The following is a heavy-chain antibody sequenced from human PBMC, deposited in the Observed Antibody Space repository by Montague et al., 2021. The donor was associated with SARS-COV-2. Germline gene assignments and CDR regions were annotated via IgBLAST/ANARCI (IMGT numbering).Heavy chain of an antibody. CDR1: GGSISNYY. D-gene: IGHD6-13*01. CDR3: ARRAYSSSWYYFDY. J-gene: IGHJ4*02. CDR2: IYYSGST. Sequence: SETLSLTCTVSGGSISNYYWSWIRQPPGKGLEWIGYIYYSGSTNFNPSLKSRVTISVDTSKNQFSLKLSSVTAADTAVYYCARRAYSSSWYYFDYWGQGTLVTASS. V-gene: IGHV4-59*08.